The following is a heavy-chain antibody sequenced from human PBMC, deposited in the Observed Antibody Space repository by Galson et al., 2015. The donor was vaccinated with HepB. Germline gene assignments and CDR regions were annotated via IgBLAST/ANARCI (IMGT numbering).Heavy chain of an antibody. CDR2: ISSSSSYT. CDR3: ARDRGPYSSSRFYPSTVYFDY. D-gene: IGHD6-13*01. CDR1: GFTFSDYY. Sequence: SLRLSCAASGFTFSDYYMSWIRQAPGKGLEWVSYISSSSSYTNYADSVKGRFTISRDNAKNSLYLQMNSLRAEDTAVYYCARDRGPYSSSRFYPSTVYFDYWGQGTLVTVSS. J-gene: IGHJ4*02. V-gene: IGHV3-11*06.